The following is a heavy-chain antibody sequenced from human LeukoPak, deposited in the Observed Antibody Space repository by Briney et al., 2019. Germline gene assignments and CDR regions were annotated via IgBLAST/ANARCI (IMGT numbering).Heavy chain of an antibody. Sequence: GSLRLSCAASGFTFSDYYMSWIRQAPGKGLEWVSYISSSGSAIYYADSVKGRFTISRDNAKNSLYLQMNSLRAEDTAVYYCARALIAVGWFDPWGQGTLVTVSS. CDR1: GFTFSDYY. V-gene: IGHV3-11*01. CDR2: ISSSGSAI. D-gene: IGHD6-19*01. J-gene: IGHJ5*02. CDR3: ARALIAVGWFDP.